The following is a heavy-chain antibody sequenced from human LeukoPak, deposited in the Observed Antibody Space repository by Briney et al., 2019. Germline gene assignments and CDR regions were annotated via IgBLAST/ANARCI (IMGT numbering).Heavy chain of an antibody. CDR1: GFTFSSYW. CDR2: IKQDGSEK. J-gene: IGHJ4*02. Sequence: GGSLRLSCAASGFTFSSYWMSWVRQAPGKGLERVANIKQDGSEKYYVDSVKGRFTISRDNAKNSLYLQMNSLRAEDTAVYYCARAGYSDYGDYGFDYWGQGTLVTVSS. D-gene: IGHD4-17*01. V-gene: IGHV3-7*01. CDR3: ARAGYSDYGDYGFDY.